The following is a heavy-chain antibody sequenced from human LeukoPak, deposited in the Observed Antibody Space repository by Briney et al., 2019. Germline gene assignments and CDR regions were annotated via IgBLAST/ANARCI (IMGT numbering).Heavy chain of an antibody. J-gene: IGHJ5*02. CDR1: GYTFTSYG. CDR2: ISAYNGNT. Sequence: SVKVSCKASGYTFTSYGISWVRQASGQGLEWMGWISAYNGNTNYAQKLQGRVTMTTDTSTSTAYMELRSLRSDDTAVYYCARVSNYYDFWSGYYRVKDWFDPWGQGTLVTVSS. V-gene: IGHV1-18*01. CDR3: ARVSNYYDFWSGYYRVKDWFDP. D-gene: IGHD3-3*01.